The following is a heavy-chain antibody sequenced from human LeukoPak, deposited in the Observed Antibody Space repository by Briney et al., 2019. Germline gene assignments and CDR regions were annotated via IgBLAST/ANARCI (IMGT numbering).Heavy chain of an antibody. Sequence: SETLSLTCAVYGGSFSGYYWSWIRQPPGRGLEWVGEINHSGSTNYNPSLKSRVTISVDTSKNQFSLKLSSVTAADTAVYYCASQSPGYSSGWGCDYWGQGTLVTVSS. CDR3: ASQSPGYSSGWGCDY. V-gene: IGHV4-34*01. CDR1: GGSFSGYY. J-gene: IGHJ4*02. CDR2: INHSGST. D-gene: IGHD6-19*01.